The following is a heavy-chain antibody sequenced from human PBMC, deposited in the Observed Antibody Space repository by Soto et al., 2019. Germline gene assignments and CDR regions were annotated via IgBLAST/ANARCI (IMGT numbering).Heavy chain of an antibody. Sequence: SETLSLTCTVSGGSVSSNSYHWSWIRQPPGKGLECIGYVYNSGSTDYNPSLKSRVNISLDTSRNQFSLKLNSLTAADTAVYYCATYYDSGGYYYVFDHWGQGTLVTSPQ. CDR1: GGSVSSNSYH. D-gene: IGHD3-22*01. CDR2: VYNSGST. V-gene: IGHV4-61*01. CDR3: ATYYDSGGYYYVFDH. J-gene: IGHJ5*02.